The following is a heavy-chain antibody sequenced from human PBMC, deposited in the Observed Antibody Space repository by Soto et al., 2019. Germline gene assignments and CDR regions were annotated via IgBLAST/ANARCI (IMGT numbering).Heavy chain of an antibody. J-gene: IGHJ4*02. Sequence: EVQLVESGGGLEQPGGSLRLSCAASGFSFSTYSMNWVRQAPGKGLEWVSYISSSSSTVYYADSVKGRFTISRDNAKNSLYLQMNSLRDEDTAVYYCTSESTSTLGIVGAIYGDHWGQGTLLTVSS. V-gene: IGHV3-48*02. D-gene: IGHD1-26*01. CDR1: GFSFSTYS. CDR2: ISSSSSTV. CDR3: TSESTSTLGIVGAIYGDH.